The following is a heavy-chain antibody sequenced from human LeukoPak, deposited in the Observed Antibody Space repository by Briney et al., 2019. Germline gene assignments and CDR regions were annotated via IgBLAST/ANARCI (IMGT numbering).Heavy chain of an antibody. CDR2: IRYDGSNK. D-gene: IGHD2-2*01. V-gene: IGHV3-30*02. J-gene: IGHJ4*02. CDR3: AKDERRYCSSTSCSSFDY. Sequence: PGGSLRLSCAASGFTFSSYGMHWVRQAPGKGLEWVAFIRYDGSNKYYADSVKGRFTISRDNSKNTLYLQMNSLRAEDTAVYYCAKDERRYCSSTSCSSFDYWGQGTLVTVSS. CDR1: GFTFSSYG.